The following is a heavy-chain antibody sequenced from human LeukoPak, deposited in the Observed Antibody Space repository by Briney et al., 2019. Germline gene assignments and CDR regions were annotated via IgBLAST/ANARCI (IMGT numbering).Heavy chain of an antibody. J-gene: IGHJ4*02. CDR2: ISGSGDST. D-gene: IGHD3-9*01. Sequence: GSLGLSCAASGFTFSSYALSWVRQAPGKGLEWVSVISGSGDSTYYADSVKGRFTISRDNSKNTLYMQMNSLSAEDTAVYYCAKDQTDFDWLLSSWGQGTLVTVSS. CDR3: AKDQTDFDWLLSS. CDR1: GFTFSSYA. V-gene: IGHV3-23*01.